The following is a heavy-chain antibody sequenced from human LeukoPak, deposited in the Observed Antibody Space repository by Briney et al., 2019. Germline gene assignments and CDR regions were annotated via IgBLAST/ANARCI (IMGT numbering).Heavy chain of an antibody. CDR3: ARAGGYSNYGRGRRYYYYGMDV. CDR1: GYTFTGYY. Sequence: ASVKVSCKASGYTFTGYYMHWVRQAPGQGLEWMGWINPNSGGTNYAQKFQGRVTMTRDTSISTAYMELSRLRSEDTAVYYCARAGGYSNYGRGRRYYYYGMDVWGQGTTVTVSS. CDR2: INPNSGGT. V-gene: IGHV1-2*02. D-gene: IGHD4-11*01. J-gene: IGHJ6*02.